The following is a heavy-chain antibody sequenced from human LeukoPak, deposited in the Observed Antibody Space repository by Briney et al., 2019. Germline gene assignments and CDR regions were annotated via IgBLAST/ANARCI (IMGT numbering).Heavy chain of an antibody. CDR2: ISCDGSNK. D-gene: IGHD3-22*01. Sequence: GRSLRLSCAASGFTFSSYGMHWVRQAPGKGLEWVAVISCDGSNKYYADSVKGRFTISRDNSKNTLYLQMNSLRAEDTAVYYCAKDFRDYYDSNYFDYWGQGTLVTVSS. CDR1: GFTFSSYG. J-gene: IGHJ4*02. CDR3: AKDFRDYYDSNYFDY. V-gene: IGHV3-30*18.